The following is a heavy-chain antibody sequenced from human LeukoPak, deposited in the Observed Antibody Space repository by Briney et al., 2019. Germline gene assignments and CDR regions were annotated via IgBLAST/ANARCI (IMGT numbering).Heavy chain of an antibody. V-gene: IGHV4-59*12. J-gene: IGHJ5*02. D-gene: IGHD6-19*01. Sequence: SETLSLTCTVSGGSISSYYWSWIRQPPGKGLEWIGSIYYSGSTYYNPSLKSRVTISVDTSKNHFSVKLSSVTAADTAVYYCARDVAVAPNNWFDPWGQGTLVTVSS. CDR2: IYYSGST. CDR1: GGSISSYY. CDR3: ARDVAVAPNNWFDP.